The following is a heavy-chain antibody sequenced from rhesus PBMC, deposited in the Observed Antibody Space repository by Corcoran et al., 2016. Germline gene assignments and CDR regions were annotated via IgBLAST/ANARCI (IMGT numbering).Heavy chain of an antibody. Sequence: QVQLVQSGAEVKKPGASVKVSCMASGFTFGSYAISWVRQAPGQGLEWMGVIIPLCGITNDAEKFQGRVTITADTSTSTAYMERSSLRSEDTAVYYCARGQVTLDYWGQGVLVTVSS. D-gene: IGHD3-34*01. CDR1: GFTFGSYA. CDR3: ARGQVTLDY. V-gene: IGHV1-198*02. CDR2: IIPLCGIT. J-gene: IGHJ4*01.